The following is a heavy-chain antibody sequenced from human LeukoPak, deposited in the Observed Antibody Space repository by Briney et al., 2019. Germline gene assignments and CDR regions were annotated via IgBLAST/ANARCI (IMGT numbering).Heavy chain of an antibody. D-gene: IGHD3-10*01. CDR3: ARARGQSGVDY. CDR2: IYHSGST. CDR1: GGSISSGGYS. V-gene: IGHV4-30-2*01. Sequence: SETLSLTCAVSGGSISSGGYSWSWIRQPPGKGLEWIGYIYHSGSTYYNPSLKSRVTISVDRSKNQFSLNLTSVTAADTAVYYCARARGQSGVDYWGQGTLVTVSS. J-gene: IGHJ4*02.